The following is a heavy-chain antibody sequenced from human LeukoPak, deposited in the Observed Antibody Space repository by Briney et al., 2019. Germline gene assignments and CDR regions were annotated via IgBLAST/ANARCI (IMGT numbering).Heavy chain of an antibody. CDR3: ARHSQTTVTNANFGY. V-gene: IGHV4-39*01. CDR1: GYSISSSSYY. D-gene: IGHD4-17*01. J-gene: IGHJ4*02. Sequence: PSETLSLTCTVSGYSISSSSYYWGWIRQPPGKGLEWIGSIYYSGSTYYNPSLKSRVTISVDTSKNQFSLKLSSVTAADTAVYYCARHSQTTVTNANFGYWGQGTLVTVSS. CDR2: IYYSGST.